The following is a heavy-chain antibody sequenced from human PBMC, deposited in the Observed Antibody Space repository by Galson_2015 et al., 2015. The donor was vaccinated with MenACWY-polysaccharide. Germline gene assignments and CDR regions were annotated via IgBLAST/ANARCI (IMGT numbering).Heavy chain of an antibody. CDR1: GDSVSSDSAA. Sequence: CAISGDSVSSDSAAWNWIRESPSRGLEWLGRTYYRSKWNNDYAVSVKSRITITPDTSNNQVSLQLLSVTPEDTGVYFCAREPKQLPAPYSHYFFMDVWGKGTAVTVSS. D-gene: IGHD2-2*01. CDR3: AREPKQLPAPYSHYFFMDV. CDR2: TYYRSKWNN. J-gene: IGHJ6*03. V-gene: IGHV6-1*01.